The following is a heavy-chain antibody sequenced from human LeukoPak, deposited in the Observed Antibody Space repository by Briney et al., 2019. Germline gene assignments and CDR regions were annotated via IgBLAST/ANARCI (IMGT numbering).Heavy chain of an antibody. CDR2: ISNRGDTI. CDR1: RFTFSDYY. V-gene: IGHV3-11*01. J-gene: IGHJ6*02. Sequence: GGSLRLSCAVSRFTFSDYYMSWIRQAPGKGLEWLSYISNRGDTIYYADSVRGRFTISRDNAKNSLYLQMNSLRAEDTAVYYCARDRPSGYYYSYGMDVWGQGTTVTVSS. CDR3: ARDRPSGYYYSYGMDV.